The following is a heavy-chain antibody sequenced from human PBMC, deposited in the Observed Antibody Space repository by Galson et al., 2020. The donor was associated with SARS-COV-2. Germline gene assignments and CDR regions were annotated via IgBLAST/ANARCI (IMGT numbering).Heavy chain of an antibody. CDR1: GVSISSGSYY. V-gene: IGHV4-61*02. Sequence: SETLFLTCTVSGVSISSGSYYWSRIRQPAGKGLEWIGRIHTSGSTNYNPSLKSRVTISLDTSKNQFSLKRSSVTAADTAVYYCARSHDSSGNAFDIWGQGTMVTVSS. D-gene: IGHD3-22*01. CDR3: ARSHDSSGNAFDI. CDR2: IHTSGST. J-gene: IGHJ3*02.